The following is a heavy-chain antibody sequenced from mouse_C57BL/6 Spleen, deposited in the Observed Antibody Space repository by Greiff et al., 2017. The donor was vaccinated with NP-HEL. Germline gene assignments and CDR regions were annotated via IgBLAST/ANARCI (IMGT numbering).Heavy chain of an antibody. D-gene: IGHD1-1*02. V-gene: IGHV1-69*01. Sequence: QVQLQQSGAELVMPGASVKLSCKASGYTFTSYWMHWVKQRPGQGLEWIGEIDPSDSYTNYNQKFKGKSTLTVDKSSSTAYMQLSSLTSEDSAVYYCARDGGGFAYWGQGTLVTVSA. J-gene: IGHJ3*01. CDR2: IDPSDSYT. CDR3: ARDGGGFAY. CDR1: GYTFTSYW.